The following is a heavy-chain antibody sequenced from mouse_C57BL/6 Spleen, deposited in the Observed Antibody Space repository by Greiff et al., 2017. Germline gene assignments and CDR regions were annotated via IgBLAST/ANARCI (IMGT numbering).Heavy chain of an antibody. J-gene: IGHJ3*01. CDR2: IYPGDGDT. Sequence: VQLQESGAELVKPGASVKISCKASGYAFSSYWMNWVKQRPGKGLEWIGQIYPGDGDTNYNGTFKGKATLTADKSSSQAYLPLSSLTSEDGAVYFGSRRYYCGSFPWFADWGQGTLVTVSA. CDR3: SRRYYCGSFPWFAD. D-gene: IGHD1-1*01. CDR1: GYAFSSYW. V-gene: IGHV1-80*01.